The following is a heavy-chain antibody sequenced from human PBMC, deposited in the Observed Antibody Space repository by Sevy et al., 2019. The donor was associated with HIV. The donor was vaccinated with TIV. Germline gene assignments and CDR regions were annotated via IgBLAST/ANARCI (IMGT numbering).Heavy chain of an antibody. V-gene: IGHV3-53*01. Sequence: GGSLRLSCAASGFTVSDNHMNWVRQAPGKGLEWVSVIYSSDRTDYADSVKGRFTVYRDNSKNTLYLQMNSLRAEDTAVYYCARDRVTYYYDGSGYYTSGYGMDVWGQGTTVTVSS. D-gene: IGHD3-22*01. CDR3: ARDRVTYYYDGSGYYTSGYGMDV. CDR2: IYSSDRT. J-gene: IGHJ6*02. CDR1: GFTVSDNH.